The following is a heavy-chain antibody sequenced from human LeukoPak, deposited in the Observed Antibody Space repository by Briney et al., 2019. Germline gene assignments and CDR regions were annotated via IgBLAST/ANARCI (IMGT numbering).Heavy chain of an antibody. CDR3: ARAPLYYYDSSGPIL. CDR2: ISSSGSTI. CDR1: GFTVSSNY. V-gene: IGHV3-48*03. J-gene: IGHJ4*02. Sequence: PGGSLRLSCAASGFTVSSNYMNWVRQAPGKGLEWVSYISSSGSTIYYADSVKGRFTISRDNAKNSLYLQMNGLRAEDTAVYYCARAPLYYYDSSGPILWGQGTLVTVSS. D-gene: IGHD3-22*01.